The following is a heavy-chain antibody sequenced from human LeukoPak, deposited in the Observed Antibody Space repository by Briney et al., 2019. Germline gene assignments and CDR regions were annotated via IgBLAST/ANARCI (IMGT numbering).Heavy chain of an antibody. V-gene: IGHV5-51*01. J-gene: IGHJ4*02. D-gene: IGHD4-17*01. CDR1: GFYFPGYW. Sequence: KPGESLKISCKGSGFYFPGYWIAWVRQMPGKGLEWMGIIYPGDSDTRYSPSFQGQVNISADKSISTAYLQWSSLKGSDAAMYYCARVEYGDYYFDYWGQGTLVTVSS. CDR3: ARVEYGDYYFDY. CDR2: IYPGDSDT.